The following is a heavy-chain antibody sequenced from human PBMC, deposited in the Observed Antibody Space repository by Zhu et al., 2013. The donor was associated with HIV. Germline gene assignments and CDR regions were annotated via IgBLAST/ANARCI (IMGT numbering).Heavy chain of an antibody. D-gene: IGHD2-2*02. CDR2: INPNSGGT. V-gene: IGHV1-2*04. CDR3: ARERVPAAIGYYYYGMDV. Sequence: QVQLVQSGAEVKKPGASVKVSCKASGYTFTGYYMHWVRQAPGQGLEWMGWINPNSGGTNYAQKFQGWVTMTRDTSISTAYMELSRLRSDDTAVYYCARERVPAAIGYYYYGMDVWGQGTTVTVSS. CDR1: GYTFTGYY. J-gene: IGHJ6*02.